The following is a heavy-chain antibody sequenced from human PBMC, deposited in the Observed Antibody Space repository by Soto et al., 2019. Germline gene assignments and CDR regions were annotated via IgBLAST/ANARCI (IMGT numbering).Heavy chain of an antibody. CDR3: ARSDIVIVAADIDDPFPWFDP. D-gene: IGHD2-2*02. CDR2: IYYSGST. V-gene: IGHV4-59*01. J-gene: IGHJ5*02. CDR1: GGSISSYY. Sequence: SETLSLTCTVSGGSISSYYWSWIRQPPGKGLEWIGYIYYSGSTKYNPSLKSRVTISVDTSKNQFSLKLSSVTAADTAAYYCARSDIVIVAADIDDPFPWFDPWGQGTLVTVSS.